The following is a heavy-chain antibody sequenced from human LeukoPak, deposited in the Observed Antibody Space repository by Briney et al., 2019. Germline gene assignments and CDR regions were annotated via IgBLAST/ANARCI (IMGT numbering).Heavy chain of an antibody. J-gene: IGHJ4*02. CDR3: ARLGGWAAYYFDY. CDR1: GYSFTNYW. Sequence: GESLKISCKGSGYSFTNYWIGWVRQMPGKGLEWMGIIYPGDSDTRYSPSFQGQVTISADKSISTAYLQRSSLKASDTAMYYCARLGGWAAYYFDYWGQGTLVTVPS. CDR2: IYPGDSDT. V-gene: IGHV5-51*01. D-gene: IGHD6-19*01.